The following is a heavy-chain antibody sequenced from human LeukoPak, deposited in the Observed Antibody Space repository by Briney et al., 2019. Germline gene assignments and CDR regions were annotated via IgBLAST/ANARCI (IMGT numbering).Heavy chain of an antibody. J-gene: IGHJ4*02. CDR2: INPNSGGT. Sequence: ASVKVSCKASGYTFTGYYMHWVRQAPGQGLEWMGWINPNSGGTNYAQKFQGRVTMTRDTSISTAYMELSRLRSDDTAVYYCARVNVDIVATTYFDHWGQGTLVTVSS. CDR3: ARVNVDIVATTYFDH. V-gene: IGHV1-2*02. D-gene: IGHD5-12*01. CDR1: GYTFTGYY.